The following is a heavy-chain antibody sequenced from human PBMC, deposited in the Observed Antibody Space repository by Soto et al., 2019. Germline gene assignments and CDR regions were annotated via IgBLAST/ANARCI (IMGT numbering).Heavy chain of an antibody. Sequence: EVQLLESGGGLVQPGGSLKLSCAASGYTFSDSAMHWVRQASGKGLEWVGRIRSKANNYATVYAASVKGRFTISRDDSKNTAYLQMNSLKTEDTAMYYCARLWSAREPNFDSWGQGTLVSVSS. CDR3: ARLWSAREPNFDS. CDR2: IRSKANNYAT. CDR1: GYTFSDSA. D-gene: IGHD1-26*01. J-gene: IGHJ4*02. V-gene: IGHV3-73*01.